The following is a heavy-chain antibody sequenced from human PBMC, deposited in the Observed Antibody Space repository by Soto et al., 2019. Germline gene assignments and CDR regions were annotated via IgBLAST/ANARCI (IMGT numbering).Heavy chain of an antibody. D-gene: IGHD4-17*01. Sequence: SETLSLTCAVSGGSISSSNWWSWVRQPPGKGLEWIGEIYHSGSTNYNPSLKSRVTISVDKSKNQFSLKLSSVTAADTAVYYCARLMTTVTPDAFDIWGQGTMVTVSS. CDR2: IYHSGST. V-gene: IGHV4-4*02. CDR1: GGSISSSNW. J-gene: IGHJ3*02. CDR3: ARLMTTVTPDAFDI.